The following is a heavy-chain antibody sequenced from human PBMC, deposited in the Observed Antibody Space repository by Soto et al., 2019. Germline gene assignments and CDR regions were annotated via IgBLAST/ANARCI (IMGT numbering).Heavy chain of an antibody. Sequence: ASVKVSCKACGGTFSSYAISWVRQAPGHGLEWMGGIIPIFGTTNYAQKFQGRVTITADESTSTAYMELRSLKSEDTAVYYCAKDSDHTYDFWGQGTLVTVS. CDR2: IIPIFGTT. CDR3: AKDSDHTYDF. J-gene: IGHJ4*02. V-gene: IGHV1-69*13. CDR1: GGTFSSYA.